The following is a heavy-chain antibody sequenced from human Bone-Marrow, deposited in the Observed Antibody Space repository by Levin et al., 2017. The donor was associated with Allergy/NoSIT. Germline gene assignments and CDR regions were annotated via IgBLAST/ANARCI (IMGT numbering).Heavy chain of an antibody. J-gene: IGHJ4*02. CDR2: IWFDGSRE. D-gene: IGHD4-11*01. Sequence: GESLKISCAPSGFTFSRSGMHWVRQAPGKGLEWVAVIWFDGSREYHADSVKGRFTISRDNPKNTLFLQLNSLSVEDTAIYYCAKDSTVSPNEYFDFWGQGILVTVSS. CDR1: GFTFSRSG. CDR3: AKDSTVSPNEYFDF. V-gene: IGHV3-33*06.